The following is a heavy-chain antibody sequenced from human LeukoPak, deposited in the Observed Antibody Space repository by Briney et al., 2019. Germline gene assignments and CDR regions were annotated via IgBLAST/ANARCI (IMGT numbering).Heavy chain of an antibody. D-gene: IGHD3-22*01. J-gene: IGHJ4*02. CDR1: GGSITGYY. Sequence: SETLSLTCTVSGGSITGYYWNWIRQPAGQGLEWLGRVYSSGVGNYNPSLTSQVTMSVDTSKNQFSLKLTSLTAADTAVYYCAREEFLQEIDSSGYFVYWGQGTLVTVSS. CDR3: AREEFLQEIDSSGYFVY. V-gene: IGHV4-4*07. CDR2: VYSSGVG.